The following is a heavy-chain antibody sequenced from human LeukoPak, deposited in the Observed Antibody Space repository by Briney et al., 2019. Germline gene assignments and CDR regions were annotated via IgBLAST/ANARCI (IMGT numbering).Heavy chain of an antibody. V-gene: IGHV1-46*01. Sequence: ASVKVSCKASGYTFTSYYVHWVRQAPGQGLEWMGIINPSGGSTSYAQKFQGGVTMTRDTSTSTVYMELSSLRSEDTAVYYCARARYYYGSGSYYNPMGYWGQGTLVTVSS. CDR1: GYTFTSYY. J-gene: IGHJ4*02. CDR3: ARARYYYGSGSYYNPMGY. D-gene: IGHD3-10*01. CDR2: INPSGGST.